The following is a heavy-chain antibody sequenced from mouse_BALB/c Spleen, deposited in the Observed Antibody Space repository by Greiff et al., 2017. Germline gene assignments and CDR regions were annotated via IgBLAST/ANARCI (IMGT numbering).Heavy chain of an antibody. CDR1: GFTFSSYT. J-gene: IGHJ1*01. CDR3: TRDYGSSYWYFDV. CDR2: ISSGGSYT. D-gene: IGHD1-1*01. Sequence: EVMLVESGGGLVKPGGSLKLSCAASGFTFSSYTMSWVRQTPEKRLEWVATISSGGSYTYYPDSVKGRFTISRDNAKNTLYLQMSSLKSEDTAMYDCTRDYGSSYWYFDVWGAGTTVTVSS. V-gene: IGHV5-6-4*01.